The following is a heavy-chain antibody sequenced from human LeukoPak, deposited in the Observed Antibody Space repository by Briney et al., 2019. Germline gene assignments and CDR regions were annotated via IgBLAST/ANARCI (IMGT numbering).Heavy chain of an antibody. CDR1: GYTFTSYG. V-gene: IGHV1-18*01. D-gene: IGHD3-16*02. J-gene: IGHJ6*02. Sequence: ASVKVSCKASGYTFTSYGTSWVRQAPGQGLDGMGWISAYNGNTNYAQKLQGRVTMTTDTSTSTAYMELRSLRSDDTAVYYCARTLLITFGGVIAYYYYGMDVWGQGTTVSVSS. CDR2: ISAYNGNT. CDR3: ARTLLITFGGVIAYYYYGMDV.